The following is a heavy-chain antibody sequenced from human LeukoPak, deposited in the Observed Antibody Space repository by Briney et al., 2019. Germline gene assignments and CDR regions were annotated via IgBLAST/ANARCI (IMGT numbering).Heavy chain of an antibody. V-gene: IGHV3-23*01. CDR1: GFTFSSYA. CDR2: ISGSGGST. CDR3: ARAVLLEWLFQAYYYMDV. D-gene: IGHD3-3*01. J-gene: IGHJ6*03. Sequence: GGSLRLSCAASGFTFSSYAMSWVRQAPGKGLEWVSAISGSGGSTYYADSVKGRFTISRDNSKNTLYLQMNSLRAEDTAVYYCARAVLLEWLFQAYYYMDVWGKGTTVTVSS.